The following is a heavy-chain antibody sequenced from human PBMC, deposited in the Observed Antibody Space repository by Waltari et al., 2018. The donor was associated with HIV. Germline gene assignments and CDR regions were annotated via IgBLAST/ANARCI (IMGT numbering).Heavy chain of an antibody. D-gene: IGHD2-21*02. Sequence: QVQLQESGPGLVKPSETLSLTCTVSGGSISSYYCSWLRQAPGKGLEWIGYIYYSGSTNYNPSLKSRVTISVDTSKNQFSLKLSSVTAADTAVYYCARAPGSCGGDCYSDYWGQGTLVTVSS. J-gene: IGHJ4*02. CDR2: IYYSGST. CDR1: GGSISSYY. CDR3: ARAPGSCGGDCYSDY. V-gene: IGHV4-59*01.